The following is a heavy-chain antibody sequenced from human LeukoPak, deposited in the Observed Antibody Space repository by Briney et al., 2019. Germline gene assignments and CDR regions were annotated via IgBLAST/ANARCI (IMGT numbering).Heavy chain of an antibody. V-gene: IGHV4-61*02. J-gene: IGHJ4*02. CDR3: ARERAGRFYYGSGSSYNGCELDC. D-gene: IGHD3-10*01. CDR2: VYSSGSA. CDR1: GGSISSGSYF. Sequence: SETLSLTCTVSGGSISSGSYFWSWIRQPAGKGLEWIGRVYSSGSANYNPSLESRVSISVDTSKNQFSLKLSSVTAADTAVYYCARERAGRFYYGSGSSYNGCELDCWGQGTLVTVSS.